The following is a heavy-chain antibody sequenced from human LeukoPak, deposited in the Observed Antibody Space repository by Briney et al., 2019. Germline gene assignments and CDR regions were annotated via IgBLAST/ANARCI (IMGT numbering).Heavy chain of an antibody. V-gene: IGHV4-34*01. J-gene: IGHJ6*03. CDR3: ARESGYYDSSGYSRYYYYMDV. CDR1: GGSFSGYY. D-gene: IGHD3-22*01. CDR2: INHSGST. Sequence: SETLSLTCAVYGGSFSGYYWSWIRQPPGKGLEWLGEINHSGSTNYNPSLKSRGTISVDTSKNQFSLKLSSVTAADTAVYYCARESGYYDSSGYSRYYYYMDVWGKGTTVTVSS.